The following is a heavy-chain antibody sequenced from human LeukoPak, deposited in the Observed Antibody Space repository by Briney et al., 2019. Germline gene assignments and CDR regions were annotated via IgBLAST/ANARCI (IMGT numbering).Heavy chain of an antibody. J-gene: IGHJ2*01. CDR3: ARGVMVRGVIGWYFDL. V-gene: IGHV4-34*01. Sequence: PSETLSLTCAVYGGSFSAHYWNWIRQPPGKGLEWIGEINHSGSTNYNPSLKSRVTISVDTSKNQFSLKLSSVTAADTAVYYCARGVMVRGVIGWYFDLWGRGTLVTVSS. CDR2: INHSGST. CDR1: GGSFSAHY. D-gene: IGHD3-10*01.